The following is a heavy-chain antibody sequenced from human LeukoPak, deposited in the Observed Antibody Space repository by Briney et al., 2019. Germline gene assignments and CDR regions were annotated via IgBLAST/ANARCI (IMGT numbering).Heavy chain of an antibody. CDR3: AAGTAADF. CDR1: GIPSSDYY. V-gene: IGHV3-11*03. CDR2: ISSRSSYT. Sequence: PGGSLRLSCVVSGIPSSDYYMNWIRQAPGKGVEWISYISSRSSYTDYADSVKGRFTISRDNAKSALYLQMNSLRLEDTAVYYCAAGTAADFWGQGTLVTVSS. D-gene: IGHD6-13*01. J-gene: IGHJ4*02.